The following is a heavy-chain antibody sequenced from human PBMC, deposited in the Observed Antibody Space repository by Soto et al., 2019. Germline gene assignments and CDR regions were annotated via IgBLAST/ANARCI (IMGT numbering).Heavy chain of an antibody. V-gene: IGHV3-30*18. CDR2: ISYDGSNK. J-gene: IGHJ4*02. D-gene: IGHD1-26*01. Sequence: PGGSLRLSCAATGFTFSSYGMHWVRQAPGKGLEWVAVISYDGSNKYYADSVKGRFTISRDNSKNTLYLQMNSLRAEDTAVYYCAKESGYSGSYSDSWGKGTLVTVSS. CDR1: GFTFSSYG. CDR3: AKESGYSGSYSDS.